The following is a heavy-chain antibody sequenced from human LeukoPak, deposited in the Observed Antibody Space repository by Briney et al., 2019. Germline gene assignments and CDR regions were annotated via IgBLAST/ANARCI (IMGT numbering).Heavy chain of an antibody. V-gene: IGHV4-59*01. CDR1: GGSISSYY. J-gene: IGHJ3*02. CDR2: IYYSGST. CDR3: ARPSGGWADAFDI. Sequence: PSETLSLTCTVSGGSISSYYWSWIRQPAGKGLEWIGYIYYSGSTNYNPSLKSRVTISVDTSKNQFSLKLSSVTAADTAVYYCARPSGGWADAFDIWGQGTMVTVSS. D-gene: IGHD6-19*01.